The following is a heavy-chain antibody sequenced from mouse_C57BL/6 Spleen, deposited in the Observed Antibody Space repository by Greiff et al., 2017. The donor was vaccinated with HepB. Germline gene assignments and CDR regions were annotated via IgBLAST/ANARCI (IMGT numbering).Heavy chain of an antibody. V-gene: IGHV1-82*01. Sequence: QVQLQQSGPELVKPGASVKISCKASGYAFSSSWMNWVKQRPGKGLEWIGRIYPGDGDTNYNGKFKGKATLTADKSSSTAYMQLSSLTSEDSAVYFCARLGNGYDFDYWGQGTTLTVSS. J-gene: IGHJ2*01. CDR1: GYAFSSSW. D-gene: IGHD2-2*01. CDR3: ARLGNGYDFDY. CDR2: IYPGDGDT.